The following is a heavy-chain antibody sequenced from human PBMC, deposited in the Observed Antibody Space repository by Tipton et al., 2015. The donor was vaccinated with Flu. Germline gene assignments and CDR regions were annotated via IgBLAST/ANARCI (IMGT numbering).Heavy chain of an antibody. CDR3: ARGPGHTSLVISRKFDY. CDR1: GGSFSGYY. D-gene: IGHD6-13*01. V-gene: IGHV4-34*01. Sequence: TLSLTCAVYGGSFSGYYWSWIRQPPGKGLEWIGEINHSGSTNYNPSLKSRVTISVDTSKNQFSLKLSSVTAADTAVYYCARGPGHTSLVISRKFDYWGQGTLVTVSS. CDR2: INHSGST. J-gene: IGHJ4*02.